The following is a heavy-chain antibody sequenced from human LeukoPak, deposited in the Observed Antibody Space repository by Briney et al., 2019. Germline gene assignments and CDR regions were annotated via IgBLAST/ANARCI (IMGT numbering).Heavy chain of an antibody. CDR2: ISSGSNTI. CDR1: GFIFSTYS. Sequence: GGSLRLSCAASGFIFSTYSMNWVRQAPGKGLEWVSYISSGSNTIYYADSVKGRFTISRDNAKNTLYLQMNSLGAEDTAVYYCARDDHYNYYYMDVWGKGTTVTVSS. V-gene: IGHV3-48*01. J-gene: IGHJ6*03. CDR3: ARDDHYNYYYMDV.